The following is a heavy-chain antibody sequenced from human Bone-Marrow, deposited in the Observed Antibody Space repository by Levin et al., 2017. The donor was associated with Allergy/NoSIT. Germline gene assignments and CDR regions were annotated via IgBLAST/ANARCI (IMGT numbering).Heavy chain of an antibody. CDR2: IIPIFGSP. CDR3: ARVLAPGQYDAFDV. CDR1: GGTFSTFA. J-gene: IGHJ3*01. Sequence: ASVKVSCRASGGTFSTFAINWVRQAPGQGLEWMGGIIPIFGSPTYAQRFQGRVTITADESTTTTYMELSSLMSDDTAVYYCARVLAPGQYDAFDVWGQGTVVSVSS. V-gene: IGHV1-69*13.